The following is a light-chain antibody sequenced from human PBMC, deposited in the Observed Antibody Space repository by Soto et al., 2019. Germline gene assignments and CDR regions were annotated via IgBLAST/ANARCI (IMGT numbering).Light chain of an antibody. Sequence: NVLSLSPGTLSLSPGERATLSCRASQSLSGNYLAWYQQKPGQAPRVLIYRASIRATGISDRFSGSGSGTDFTLTISGLEPEDFALYYCQQYHNSPLTFGQGTMVDI. V-gene: IGKV3-20*01. CDR1: QSLSGNY. CDR3: QQYHNSPLT. J-gene: IGKJ1*01. CDR2: RAS.